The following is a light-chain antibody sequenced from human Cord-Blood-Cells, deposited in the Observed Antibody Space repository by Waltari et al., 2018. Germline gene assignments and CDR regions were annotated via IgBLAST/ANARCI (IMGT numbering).Light chain of an antibody. V-gene: IGLV2-11*01. CDR2: YVS. CDR3: CSYAGSYTLV. J-gene: IGLJ3*02. CDR1: SSDVGGYNY. Sequence: QSALTQPRSVSGSPGQSVTISCTGTSSDVGGYNYVSWYQQHPGKAPKLLIYYVSKRPSGLPDRFSGSKSGNTASRTISGLQAEDEADYYCCSYAGSYTLVFGGGTKLTVL.